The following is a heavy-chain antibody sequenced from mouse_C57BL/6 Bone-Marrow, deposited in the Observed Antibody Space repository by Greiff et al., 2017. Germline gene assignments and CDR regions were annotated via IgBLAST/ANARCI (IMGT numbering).Heavy chain of an antibody. Sequence: QVQLQQPGAELVKPGASVKLSCKASGYTITSYWMHWVKQRPGQGLEWIGMIHPNSGSTNYNEKFKSKATLTVDKSSSTAYMQLSSLTSEDSAVYYCARSSFTTVVARGFAYWGQGTLVTVSA. CDR3: ARSSFTTVVARGFAY. CDR1: GYTITSYW. J-gene: IGHJ3*01. D-gene: IGHD1-1*01. CDR2: IHPNSGST. V-gene: IGHV1-64*01.